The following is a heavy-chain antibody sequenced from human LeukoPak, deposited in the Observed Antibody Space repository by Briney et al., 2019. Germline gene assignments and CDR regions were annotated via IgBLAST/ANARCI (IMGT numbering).Heavy chain of an antibody. J-gene: IGHJ5*02. Sequence: ASVKVSFKASGYTFTSYGISWVRQAPGQGLEWMGWISAYNGNTNYAQKLQGRVTMTTDTSASTDYLELSSLRSEDTAVYYCARDDSVRDEAWWFNPWGQGTLVTVSS. D-gene: IGHD5-24*01. CDR3: ARDDSVRDEAWWFNP. CDR1: GYTFTSYG. CDR2: ISAYNGNT. V-gene: IGHV1-18*01.